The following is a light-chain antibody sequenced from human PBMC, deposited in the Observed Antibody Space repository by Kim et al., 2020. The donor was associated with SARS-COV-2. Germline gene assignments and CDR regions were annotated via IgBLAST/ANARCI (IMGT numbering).Light chain of an antibody. Sequence: GQLVTFSGYGRSSNIGSNPVNWYQQLPGTAPNLLIYSNNQRPSGVPDRFSGSQSGSSASLALRGLQSEDEADYYCAAWDDSLNGVLFGGGTQLTVL. CDR1: SSNIGSNP. CDR2: SNN. V-gene: IGLV1-44*01. J-gene: IGLJ2*01. CDR3: AAWDDSLNGVL.